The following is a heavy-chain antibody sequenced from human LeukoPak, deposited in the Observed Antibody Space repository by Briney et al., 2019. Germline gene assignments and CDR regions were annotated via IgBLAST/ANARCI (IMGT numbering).Heavy chain of an antibody. V-gene: IGHV3-7*03. CDR1: GFTFSTAW. CDR2: IKQDGSEE. CDR3: ASELDLPTNWAFDY. Sequence: PGGSLRLSCAASGFTFSTAWMIWVRQAPGKGLEWVANIKQDGSEEYYVDSVKGRFTISRDNAKNSLYLQMNSLGAEDTAVYYCASELDLPTNWAFDYWGQGALVTVSS. J-gene: IGHJ4*02. D-gene: IGHD7-27*01.